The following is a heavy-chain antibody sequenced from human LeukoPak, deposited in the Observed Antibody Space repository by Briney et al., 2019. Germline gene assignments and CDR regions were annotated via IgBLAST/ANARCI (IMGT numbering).Heavy chain of an antibody. V-gene: IGHV1-46*01. CDR2: INPSGGST. D-gene: IGHD6-13*01. J-gene: IGHJ3*02. Sequence: ASVKVSCKASGYTFTSYYMHWVRQAPGQGLEWMGIINPSGGSTSYAQKFQGRVTMTRDTSTSTVYMELSSLRSEDTAVYYCARVVAAAGPRESAFDIWGQGTMVTVSS. CDR3: ARVVAAAGPRESAFDI. CDR1: GYTFTSYY.